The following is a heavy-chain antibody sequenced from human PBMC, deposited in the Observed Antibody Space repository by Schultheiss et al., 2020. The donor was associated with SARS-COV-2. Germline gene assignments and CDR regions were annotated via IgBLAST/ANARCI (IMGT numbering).Heavy chain of an antibody. CDR3: AREGYDYYYYYGMDV. CDR2: IYTSGST. CDR1: GGSISSYY. Sequence: SETLSLTCTVSGGSISSYYWSWIRQPAGKGLEWIGCIYTSGSTNYNPSLKSRVTISVDTSKNQFSLKLSSVTAADTAVYYCAREGYDYYYYYGMDVWGQGTTVTVSS. J-gene: IGHJ6*02. V-gene: IGHV4-4*07. D-gene: IGHD5-12*01.